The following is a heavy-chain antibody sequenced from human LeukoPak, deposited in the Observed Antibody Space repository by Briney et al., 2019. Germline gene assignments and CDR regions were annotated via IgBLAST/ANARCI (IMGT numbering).Heavy chain of an antibody. D-gene: IGHD1-26*01. V-gene: IGHV4-34*01. CDR3: ARGRPLPSIVGAIDY. J-gene: IGHJ4*02. Sequence: SETLSLTCAVYGGSFSGYYWSWIRQPPGKGLEWIGEINHSGSTNYNPSLKSRVTISVDTSKNQFSLNLSSVTAADTAVYYCARGRPLPSIVGAIDYWGQRTLVTVSS. CDR2: INHSGST. CDR1: GGSFSGYY.